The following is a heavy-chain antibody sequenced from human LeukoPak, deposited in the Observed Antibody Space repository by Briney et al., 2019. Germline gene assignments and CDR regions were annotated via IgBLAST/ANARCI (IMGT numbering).Heavy chain of an antibody. J-gene: IGHJ5*02. Sequence: ASVKVSCKASGGTFSSYAISWVRQAPGQGLEWMGGIIPIFGTANYAQKFQGRVTITADESTSTAYMELSSLRSEDTAVYYCARELDPYNWFDPWGQGTPVTVSS. CDR1: GGTFSSYA. CDR2: IIPIFGTA. V-gene: IGHV1-69*13. CDR3: ARELDPYNWFDP.